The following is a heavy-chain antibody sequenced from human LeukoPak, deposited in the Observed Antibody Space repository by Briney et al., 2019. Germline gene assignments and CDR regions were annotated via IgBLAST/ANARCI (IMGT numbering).Heavy chain of an antibody. CDR3: ARDNGSSYYYYYMDV. J-gene: IGHJ6*03. Sequence: ASVKVSCKASGGTFSSYAISWVRQAPGQGLEWMGGIIPIFGTANYAQKFQGRVTITADESTSTAYMKLSSLRSEDTAVYYCARDNGSSYYYYYMDVWGKGTTVTVSS. CDR1: GGTFSSYA. V-gene: IGHV1-69*13. CDR2: IIPIFGTA. D-gene: IGHD2-8*01.